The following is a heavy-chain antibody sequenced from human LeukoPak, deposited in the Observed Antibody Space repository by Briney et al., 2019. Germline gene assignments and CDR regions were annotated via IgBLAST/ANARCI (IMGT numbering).Heavy chain of an antibody. CDR3: ARDPPGDSSGWYRAQDTYYFDY. V-gene: IGHV4-61*02. D-gene: IGHD6-19*01. CDR1: GGSISSGSYY. CDR2: IYTSGST. J-gene: IGHJ4*02. Sequence: SETLSLTCTVSGGSISSGSYYWSWIRQPAGKGLEWIGRIYTSGSTNYNPSLKSRVTISVDTSKNQFSLKLSSVTAADTAVYYCARDPPGDSSGWYRAQDTYYFDYWGQGTLVTVSS.